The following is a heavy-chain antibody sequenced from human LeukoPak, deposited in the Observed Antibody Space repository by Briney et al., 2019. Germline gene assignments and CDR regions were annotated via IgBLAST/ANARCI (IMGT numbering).Heavy chain of an antibody. V-gene: IGHV1-69*13. CDR2: IIPVFDTT. CDR3: TRAGRSISMVFFV. CDR1: GDTFSTYA. Sequence: GASVKVSCKASGDTFSTYAINWGRQAPGQGLEWMGQIIPVFDTTYYEQKMQGRVTITADQSTSTVYMELSNLRSDDTGVYYCTRAGRSISMVFFVWGQGTLVTVSS. J-gene: IGHJ4*02. D-gene: IGHD2-8*01.